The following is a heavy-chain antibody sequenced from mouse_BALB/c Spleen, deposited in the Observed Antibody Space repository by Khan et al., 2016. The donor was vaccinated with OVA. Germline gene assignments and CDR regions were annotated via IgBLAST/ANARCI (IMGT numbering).Heavy chain of an antibody. CDR3: ARRNYFGYAFAY. D-gene: IGHD1-2*01. J-gene: IGHJ3*01. CDR1: GYTFTDYY. CDR2: ISPGSGDT. V-gene: IGHV1-77*01. Sequence: QVQLKESGAELARPGASVKLSCKASGYTFTDYYINWVKQRTGQGLEWIGEISPGSGDTYYNEKFKGKATLTADKSSSTAYMQLSSLTSEASAVYFCARRNYFGYAFAYWGQGTLVTVSA.